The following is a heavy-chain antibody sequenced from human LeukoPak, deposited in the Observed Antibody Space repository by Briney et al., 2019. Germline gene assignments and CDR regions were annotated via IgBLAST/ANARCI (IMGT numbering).Heavy chain of an antibody. V-gene: IGHV4-34*01. CDR2: INHSRST. J-gene: IGHJ4*02. Sequence: PSETLSLTCAVYGGSFSGYYWTWVRQPPGKGLEWIGEINHSRSTNYNPSLKSRVTISVDTSTNQFSLRLSSLTAADTAVYYCARGRRESRVWHVDSWGQGTLVTVSS. CDR1: GGSFSGYY. CDR3: ARGRRESRVWHVDS.